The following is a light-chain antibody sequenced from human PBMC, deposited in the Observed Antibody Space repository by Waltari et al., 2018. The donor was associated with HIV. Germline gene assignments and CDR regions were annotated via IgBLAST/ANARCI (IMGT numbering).Light chain of an antibody. J-gene: IGLJ2*01. CDR3: LSADGRGVRKF. CDR1: ALSAQS. Sequence: YELTQPPSVSVSPGQTARITCSGNALSAQSGFWYQPKVGQAPVLIIFRSRERSPQVPARFSASESGTRFTLTISGVQAEDEADYFCLSADGRGVRKFFGGGTRLTVL. V-gene: IGLV3-25*03. CDR2: RSR.